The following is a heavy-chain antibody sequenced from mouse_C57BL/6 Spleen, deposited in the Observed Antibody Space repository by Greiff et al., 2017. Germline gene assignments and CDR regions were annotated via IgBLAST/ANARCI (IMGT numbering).Heavy chain of an antibody. CDR1: GYTFTSYW. D-gene: IGHD2-3*01. V-gene: IGHV1-69*01. J-gene: IGHJ4*01. CDR3: ARRCDGYYSYAVDY. Sequence: QVQLQQPGAELVMPGASVKLSCKASGYTFTSYWMHWVKQRPGQGLEWIGEIDPSDSYTNYNQKFKGKSTLTVDKSSSTAYMQLSSLTSADSAVYYCARRCDGYYSYAVDYWGQGTSVTVSS. CDR2: IDPSDSYT.